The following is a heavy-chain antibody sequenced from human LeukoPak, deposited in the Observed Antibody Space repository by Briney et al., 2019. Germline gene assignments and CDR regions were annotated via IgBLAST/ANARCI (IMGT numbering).Heavy chain of an antibody. CDR2: INPNSVGT. Sequence: GASVKVSCKASGYTFTGYYMHWVRQAPGQGLEWMGWINPNSVGTNYTQKFQGRVNMTSDTSISTAYMKLSRLRSDDTAVYYCARDRGIAVAANWGQGTLVTVSS. J-gene: IGHJ4*02. CDR3: ARDRGIAVAAN. V-gene: IGHV1-2*02. CDR1: GYTFTGYY. D-gene: IGHD6-19*01.